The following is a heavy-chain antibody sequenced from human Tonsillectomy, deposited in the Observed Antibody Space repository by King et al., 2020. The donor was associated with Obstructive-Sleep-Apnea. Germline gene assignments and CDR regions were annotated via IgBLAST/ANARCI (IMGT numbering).Heavy chain of an antibody. D-gene: IGHD6-19*01. CDR2: IYHSGST. V-gene: IGHV4-4*02. CDR3: ARVHGKGIAVAGKVFDY. Sequence: QLQESGPGLVKPSGTLSLTCAVSGGSISSSNWWSWVRQPPGKGLEWIGEIYHSGSTNYNPSFKSRVTISVDKSKNQFSLKLSSVTAADTAVYYCARVHGKGIAVAGKVFDYWGQGTLVTVSS. J-gene: IGHJ4*02. CDR1: GGSISSSNW.